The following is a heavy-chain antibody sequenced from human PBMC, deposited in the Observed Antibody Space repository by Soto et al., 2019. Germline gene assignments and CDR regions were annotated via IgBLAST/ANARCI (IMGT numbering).Heavy chain of an antibody. V-gene: IGHV4-59*01. CDR3: ARSEGCSGGSCTADAFDI. D-gene: IGHD2-15*01. J-gene: IGHJ3*02. Sequence: SETLSLTCAVSGGSISSYYWSWIRQPPGKGLEWIGYIYYSGSTNYNPSLKSRVTISVDTSKNQFSLKLSSVTAADTAVYYCARSEGCSGGSCTADAFDIWGQGTMVTVSS. CDR2: IYYSGST. CDR1: GGSISSYY.